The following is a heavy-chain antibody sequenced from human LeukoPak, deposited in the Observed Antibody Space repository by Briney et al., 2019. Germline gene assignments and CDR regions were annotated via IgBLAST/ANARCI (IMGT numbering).Heavy chain of an antibody. CDR1: GFTFSDYY. V-gene: IGHV3-11*04. D-gene: IGHD3-22*01. CDR3: ARECNYYDSSGYYWGGFDY. Sequence: NPGGSLRLSCAASGFTFSDYYMSWIRQAPGKGLEWVPYISSSGSTIYYADSVKGRFTISRDNAKNSLYLQMNSLRAEDTAVYYCARECNYYDSSGYYWGGFDYWGQGTLVTVSS. J-gene: IGHJ4*02. CDR2: ISSSGSTI.